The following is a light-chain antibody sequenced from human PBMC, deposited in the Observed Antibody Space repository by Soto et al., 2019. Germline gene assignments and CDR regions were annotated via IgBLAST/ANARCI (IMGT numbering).Light chain of an antibody. CDR3: QQYGGSPRT. V-gene: IGKV3-20*01. Sequence: EIVLTQSPGTLSLSPGERATLSCRASQSINNNYLAWYQQKRGQAPRLLIYGASSRATGIPDRFSGSGSGTDFTLTITRLEPEDFAVYYCQQYGGSPRTFGQRTKVEIK. CDR1: QSINNNY. CDR2: GAS. J-gene: IGKJ1*01.